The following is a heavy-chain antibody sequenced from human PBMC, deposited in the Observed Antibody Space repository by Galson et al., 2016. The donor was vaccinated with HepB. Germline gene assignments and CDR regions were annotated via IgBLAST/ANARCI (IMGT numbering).Heavy chain of an antibody. Sequence: SLRLSCAASGFTFRTYSMNWVRQAPGKGLEWLSYISSSGTTIYHADSVKGRLTISRDNAKNSLHLQMNSLRDEDTAVYYCARDSATVSPEIRDYLAYWGQGTLVTVSS. J-gene: IGHJ4*02. CDR1: GFTFRTYS. V-gene: IGHV3-48*02. CDR2: ISSSGTTI. D-gene: IGHD4-11*01. CDR3: ARDSATVSPEIRDYLAY.